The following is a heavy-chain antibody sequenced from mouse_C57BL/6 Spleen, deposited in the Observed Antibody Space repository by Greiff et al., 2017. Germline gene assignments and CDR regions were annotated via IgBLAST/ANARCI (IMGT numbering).Heavy chain of an antibody. CDR3: ARRDYYGSSLHWYFDV. D-gene: IGHD1-1*01. J-gene: IGHJ1*03. V-gene: IGHV5-17*01. CDR1: GFTFSDYG. CDR2: ISSGSSTI. Sequence: EVKLMESGGGLVKPGGSLKLSCAASGFTFSDYGMHWVRQAPEKGLEWVAYISSGSSTIYYADTVKGRFTISRDNAKNTLFLQMTSLRSEDTAMYYGARRDYYGSSLHWYFDVWGTGTTVTVSS.